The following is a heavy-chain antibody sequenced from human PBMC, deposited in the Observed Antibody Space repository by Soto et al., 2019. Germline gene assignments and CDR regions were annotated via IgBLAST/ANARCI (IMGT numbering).Heavy chain of an antibody. V-gene: IGHV1-69*06. Sequence: SVKVSCKASGGTFSSYAISWVRQAPGQGLEWMGGIIPVFGTGIYAQKFQGRVTITADKSTNTAYLELSSLRSEDTAVYFCARVGGTGGYTYGLDYWGQGTLVTVSS. CDR2: IIPVFGTG. CDR1: GGTFSSYA. CDR3: ARVGGTGGYTYGLDY. J-gene: IGHJ4*02. D-gene: IGHD5-18*01.